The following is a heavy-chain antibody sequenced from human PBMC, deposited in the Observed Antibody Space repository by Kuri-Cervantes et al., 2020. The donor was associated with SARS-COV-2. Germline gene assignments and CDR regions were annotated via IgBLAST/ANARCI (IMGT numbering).Heavy chain of an antibody. CDR2: ISYDGSNK. D-gene: IGHD3-22*01. J-gene: IGHJ3*02. V-gene: IGHV3-30*03. Sequence: GGSLRLSCAASGFTFSSYGMHWVRQAPGKGLEWVAVISYDGSNKYYADSVKGRFTISRDNSKNTLYLQMNSLRAEDTAVYYCAREWSRYYDSSGYYYPKADAFDIWGQGTMVTVSS. CDR1: GFTFSSYG. CDR3: AREWSRYYDSSGYYYPKADAFDI.